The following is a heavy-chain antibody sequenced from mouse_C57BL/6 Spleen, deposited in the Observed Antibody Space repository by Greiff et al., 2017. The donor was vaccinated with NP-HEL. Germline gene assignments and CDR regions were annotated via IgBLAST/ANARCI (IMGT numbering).Heavy chain of an antibody. CDR2: INPGSGGT. Sequence: QVQLQQSGAELVRPGTSVKVSCKASGYAFTNYLIEWVKQRPGQGLEWIGVINPGSGGTNYNEKFKGKATLTADKSCSTAYMQLSSLTSEDSAVYFCARNYDYDLYYFDYWGQGTTLTVSS. CDR1: GYAFTNYL. V-gene: IGHV1-54*01. J-gene: IGHJ2*01. CDR3: ARNYDYDLYYFDY. D-gene: IGHD2-4*01.